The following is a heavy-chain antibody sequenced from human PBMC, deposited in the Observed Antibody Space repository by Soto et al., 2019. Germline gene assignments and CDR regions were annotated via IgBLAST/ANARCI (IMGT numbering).Heavy chain of an antibody. V-gene: IGHV3-23*01. D-gene: IGHD3-10*01. CDR3: AKDRPVYYGSGSPSAAEYFQH. Sequence: GGSLRLSCAASGFTFSSYAMSWVRQAPGKGLEWVSAISGSGGSTYYADSVKGRFTISRDNSKNTLYLQMNSLRAEDTAVYYCAKDRPVYYGSGSPSAAEYFQHWGQGTLVTVSS. CDR2: ISGSGGST. CDR1: GFTFSSYA. J-gene: IGHJ1*01.